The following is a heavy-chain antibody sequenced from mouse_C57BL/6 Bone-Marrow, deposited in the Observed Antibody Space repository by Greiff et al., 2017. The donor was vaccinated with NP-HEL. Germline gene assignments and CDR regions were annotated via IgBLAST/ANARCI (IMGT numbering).Heavy chain of an antibody. Sequence: VQLQQSGAELVKPGASVKLSCKASGYTFTSYLMHWVKQRPGRGLEWIGRIDPDSGGTKYNEKFKSKATLTVDKPASTAYMQLNSMTSEDSAVYYCARYYYVSSSFDYWGQGTTLTVS. D-gene: IGHD1-1*01. CDR3: ARYYYVSSSFDY. CDR1: GYTFTSYL. V-gene: IGHV1-72*01. CDR2: IDPDSGGT. J-gene: IGHJ2*01.